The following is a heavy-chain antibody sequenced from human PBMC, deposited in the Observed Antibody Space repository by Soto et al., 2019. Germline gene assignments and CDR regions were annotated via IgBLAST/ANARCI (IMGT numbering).Heavy chain of an antibody. CDR2: INPSGGST. J-gene: IGHJ6*02. CDR1: GYTFTSYY. Sequence: QVQLVQSGAEVKKPGASVKVSCKASGYTFTSYYMYWVRQAPGQGLEWMGIINPSGGSTSYAQKFQGRVTMTRDTSTSTVYMELSSLRSEDTAVYYCARAAYCSGGSCYRKGGMDVWGQGTTVTVSS. V-gene: IGHV1-46*01. CDR3: ARAAYCSGGSCYRKGGMDV. D-gene: IGHD2-15*01.